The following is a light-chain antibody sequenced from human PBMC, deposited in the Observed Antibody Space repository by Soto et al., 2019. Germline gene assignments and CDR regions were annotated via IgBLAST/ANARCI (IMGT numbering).Light chain of an antibody. CDR3: SSYTSSNTYV. Sequence: QSALTQPPSGSGSPGQSVALSCTGTSSDVGSYNRVSWYQQPPGTAPKVMIYEISNRPSGVPDRFSGSKSGNTASLTISGLQAEDEADYYCSSYTSSNTYVFGTGTKVTVL. V-gene: IGLV2-18*02. CDR2: EIS. J-gene: IGLJ1*01. CDR1: SSDVGSYNR.